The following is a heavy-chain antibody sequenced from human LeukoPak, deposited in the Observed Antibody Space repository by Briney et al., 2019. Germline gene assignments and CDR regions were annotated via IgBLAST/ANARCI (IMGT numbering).Heavy chain of an antibody. D-gene: IGHD3-3*01. J-gene: IGHJ3*02. CDR3: ARAVLLRFGCDAFDI. Sequence: SETLSLTCAVYGGSFSGYYWSWIRQPPGKGLEWIGEINHSGSTNYNPSLKSRVTISVDTSKNQFSLKLSSVTAADTAVYYCARAVLLRFGCDAFDIWGQGTMVTVSS. CDR2: INHSGST. CDR1: GGSFSGYY. V-gene: IGHV4-34*01.